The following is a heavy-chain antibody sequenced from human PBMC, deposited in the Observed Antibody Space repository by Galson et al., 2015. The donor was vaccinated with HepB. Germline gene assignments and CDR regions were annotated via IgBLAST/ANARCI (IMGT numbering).Heavy chain of an antibody. CDR1: GFTFSSYG. CDR2: IWYDGSNK. D-gene: IGHD4-17*01. Sequence: SLRLSCAASGFTFSSYGMHWVRQAPGKGLEWVAVIWYDGSNKYYADSAKGRFTISRDNSKNTLYLQMNSLRAEDTAVYYCARDSGDYRDGFDIWGQGTMVTVSS. CDR3: ARDSGDYRDGFDI. V-gene: IGHV3-33*08. J-gene: IGHJ3*02.